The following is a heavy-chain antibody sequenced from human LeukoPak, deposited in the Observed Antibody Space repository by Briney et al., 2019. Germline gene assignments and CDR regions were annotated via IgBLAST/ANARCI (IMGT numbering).Heavy chain of an antibody. V-gene: IGHV4-59*01. D-gene: IGHD5-12*01. CDR2: IYYSGST. CDR3: ARATSSYFYYMDV. CDR1: GGSISSYY. Sequence: SETLSLTCTVSGGSISSYYWSWIRQPPGKGLEWIGYIYYSGSTNYNPSLKSRVTIPVDTSKNQFSLKLSSVTAADTAVYYCARATSSYFYYMDVWGKGTTVTISS. J-gene: IGHJ6*03.